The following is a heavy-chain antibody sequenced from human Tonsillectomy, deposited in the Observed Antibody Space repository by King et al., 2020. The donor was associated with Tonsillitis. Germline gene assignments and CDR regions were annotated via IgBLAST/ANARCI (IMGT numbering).Heavy chain of an antibody. Sequence: VQLVESGGGLVKPGGSLRLSCAASGFTFSSYNMNWVRQAPGKGLEWVSSISGSSSYIYYADSVKGRFTISRDNAKNSLYLQMNSLRAEDTAVYYCARDRGRSNAFDIWGQGTMVTVSS. CDR2: ISGSSSYI. J-gene: IGHJ3*02. CDR3: ARDRGRSNAFDI. D-gene: IGHD1-26*01. V-gene: IGHV3-21*01. CDR1: GFTFSSYN.